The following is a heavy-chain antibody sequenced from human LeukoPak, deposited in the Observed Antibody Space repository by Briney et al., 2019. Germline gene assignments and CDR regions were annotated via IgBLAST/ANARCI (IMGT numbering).Heavy chain of an antibody. J-gene: IGHJ4*02. CDR1: GFTFSNYT. CDR2: ISSSSSYI. D-gene: IGHD6-6*01. Sequence: PGGSLRLSCAASGFTFSNYTMNWVRQAPRKGLARGASISSSSSYIFYADSVKGRFTISRDDAKNSLYLQMNSLRAEDTAVYYCARLAARQVAGYWGQGTLVTVSS. V-gene: IGHV3-21*01. CDR3: ARLAARQVAGY.